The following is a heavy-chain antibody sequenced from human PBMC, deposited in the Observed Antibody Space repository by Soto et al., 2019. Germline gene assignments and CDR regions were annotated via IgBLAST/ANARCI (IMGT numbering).Heavy chain of an antibody. J-gene: IGHJ4*02. CDR2: ISGSGGST. CDR3: AKDLTMSEMYFDY. CDR1: GFTFSSYA. Sequence: GGSLRLSCAASGFTFSSYAMSWVRQAPGKGLEWVSAISGSGGSTYYADSVKGRFTISRDNSKNTLYLQMYSLRAEDTAVYYCAKDLTMSEMYFDYWGQGTLVTVSS. V-gene: IGHV3-23*01. D-gene: IGHD3-10*02.